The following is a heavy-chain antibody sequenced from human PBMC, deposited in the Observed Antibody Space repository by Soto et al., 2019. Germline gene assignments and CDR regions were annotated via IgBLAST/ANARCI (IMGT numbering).Heavy chain of an antibody. Sequence: QVQLVQSGTEVKTSGASVKVSCKASGYSFTSYDINWLRQATGQGPEWMGWVNPNTGDTGLAQRLQARVTLSSDTSINTAYVEVSSIRPDDTAIYFCASAPRPAAIADLDHWGQGTLVAVSS. CDR3: ASAPRPAAIADLDH. CDR1: GYSFTSYD. J-gene: IGHJ4*02. D-gene: IGHD2-2*02. CDR2: VNPNTGDT. V-gene: IGHV1-8*01.